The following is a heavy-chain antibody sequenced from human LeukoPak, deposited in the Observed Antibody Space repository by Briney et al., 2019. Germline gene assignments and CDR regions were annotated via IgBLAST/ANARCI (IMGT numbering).Heavy chain of an antibody. CDR1: GFTFSSYW. CDR3: ARATSFTIFDY. CDR2: IKQDGSEK. Sequence: GGFLRLSCAASGFTFSSYWMSWVRQAPGKGLEWVANIKQDGSEKYYVDSVKGRFTITRDNAKNSLYVQMNSLRAEDTAVYYCARATSFTIFDYWGQGTLVTVSS. V-gene: IGHV3-7*01. D-gene: IGHD3-3*01. J-gene: IGHJ4*02.